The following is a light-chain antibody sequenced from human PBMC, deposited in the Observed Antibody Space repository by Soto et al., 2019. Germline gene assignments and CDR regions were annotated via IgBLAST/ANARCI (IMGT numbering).Light chain of an antibody. V-gene: IGKV1-39*01. CDR2: AAS. CDR1: QAITNY. J-gene: IGKJ4*01. Sequence: GGRVTITCRASQAITNYLNWYQQKAGKAPKLLIYAASSLQSGVPSRFSGSGSGTDFTLTISSLQPEDFATYYCQQSYSTPSVGGGTKVDIK. CDR3: QQSYSTPS.